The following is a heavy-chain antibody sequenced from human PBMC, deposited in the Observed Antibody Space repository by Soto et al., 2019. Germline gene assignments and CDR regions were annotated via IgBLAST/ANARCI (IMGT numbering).Heavy chain of an antibody. Sequence: SVKVSCKASGGTFSSYAISWVRQAPGQGLEWMGGTIPIFGTANYAQKFQGRVTITADESTSTAYMELSSLRSEDTAVYYCARYRGITGFYYFDYWGQGTLVTVSS. CDR3: ARYRGITGFYYFDY. CDR1: GGTFSSYA. CDR2: TIPIFGTA. V-gene: IGHV1-69*13. D-gene: IGHD1-20*01. J-gene: IGHJ4*02.